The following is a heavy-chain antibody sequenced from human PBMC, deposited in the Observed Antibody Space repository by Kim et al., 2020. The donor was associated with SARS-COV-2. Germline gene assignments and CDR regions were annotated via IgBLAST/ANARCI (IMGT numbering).Heavy chain of an antibody. CDR1: GGSFIGYY. Sequence: SETLSLTCAVYGGSFIGYYWSWIRPPPGKGLEWIGEINHSGSTNYNPSLKSRVTISVDTYKNQFSLKLSSVTAADTAGYYCARGGGKQKHTDWGQGTLVT. D-gene: IGHD6-13*01. CDR2: INHSGST. J-gene: IGHJ4*02. V-gene: IGHV4-34*01. CDR3: ARGGGKQKHTD.